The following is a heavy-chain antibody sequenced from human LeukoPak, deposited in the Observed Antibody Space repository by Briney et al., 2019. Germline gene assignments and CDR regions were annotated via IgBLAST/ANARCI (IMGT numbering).Heavy chain of an antibody. CDR3: ARVGRGDGYNQDAFDI. J-gene: IGHJ3*02. CDR2: ISSSSSYI. Sequence: GGSLRLSCAASGFTFSSYSMNWVRQAPGKGLEWVSSISSSSSYIYYADSVKGRFTISRDNAKNSLYLQMNSLRAEDTAVYYCARVGRGDGYNQDAFDIWGQGTMVTVSS. CDR1: GFTFSSYS. V-gene: IGHV3-21*01. D-gene: IGHD5-24*01.